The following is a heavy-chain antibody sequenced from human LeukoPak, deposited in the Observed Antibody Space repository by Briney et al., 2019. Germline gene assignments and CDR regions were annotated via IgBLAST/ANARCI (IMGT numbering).Heavy chain of an antibody. V-gene: IGHV5-51*01. Sequence: ESLKSSWKGSGYSLTSFWIGWVGQMPGKGLGLIGIIYPGDSDTRYSPSFQGQVTISADKSISTAYLQWSSLKASDTAMYYCARQDSGSYMFDYWGQGTLVTVSS. D-gene: IGHD1-26*01. J-gene: IGHJ4*02. CDR1: GYSLTSFW. CDR3: ARQDSGSYMFDY. CDR2: IYPGDSDT.